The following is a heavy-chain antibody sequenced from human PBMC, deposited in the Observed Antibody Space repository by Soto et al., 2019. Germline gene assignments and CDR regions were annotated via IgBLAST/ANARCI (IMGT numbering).Heavy chain of an antibody. Sequence: QVTLKESGPVLVKPTETLTLTCTVSGFSLSNARMGVSWIRQPPGKALEWLAHIFSNDEKSYSTSLKRRLTTTTDTSNSQVVLIMTNMDPVDTATYYCARIFRGLRGGVYFDYWGQGTLVTVSS. J-gene: IGHJ4*02. CDR3: ARIFRGLRGGVYFDY. V-gene: IGHV2-26*01. CDR1: GFSLSNARMG. D-gene: IGHD3-16*01. CDR2: IFSNDEK.